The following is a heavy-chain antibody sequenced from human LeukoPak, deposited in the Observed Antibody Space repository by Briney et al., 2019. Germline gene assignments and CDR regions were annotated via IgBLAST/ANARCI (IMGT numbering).Heavy chain of an antibody. CDR2: ISGSGGST. V-gene: IGHV3-23*01. CDR1: GFTFSSYA. CDR3: AKDSSSIRGCSYGYRDY. D-gene: IGHD5-18*01. J-gene: IGHJ4*02. Sequence: GGSLRLSCAASGFTFSSYAMSWVRQAPGKGLEWVSAISGSGGSTYYADSVKGRFAISRDNSKNTLYLQMNSLRAEDTAVYYCAKDSSSIRGCSYGYRDYWGQGTLVTVSS.